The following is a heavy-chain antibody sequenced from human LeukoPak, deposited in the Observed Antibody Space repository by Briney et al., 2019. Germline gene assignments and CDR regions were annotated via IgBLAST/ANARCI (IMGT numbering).Heavy chain of an antibody. CDR2: ISSSSSTI. Sequence: GGSLRLSCAASGFTFSSYSMNWVRQAPEKGLEWVSYISSSSSTIYYADSVKGRFTISRDNAKNSLYLQMNSLRAEDTAVYYCARAAAAGTGYFDYWGQGTLVTVSS. CDR1: GFTFSSYS. J-gene: IGHJ4*02. V-gene: IGHV3-48*01. D-gene: IGHD6-13*01. CDR3: ARAAAAGTGYFDY.